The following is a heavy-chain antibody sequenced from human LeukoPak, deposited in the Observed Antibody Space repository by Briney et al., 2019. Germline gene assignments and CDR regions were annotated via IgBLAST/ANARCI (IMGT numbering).Heavy chain of an antibody. Sequence: SETLSLTCAVYGVSFSGYYWSWIRQPPGKGLEWIGEINHSGSTNYNPSLKSRVTISVDTSKNQFSLKLSSVTAADTAVYYCARGEYSSSLDYWGQGTLVTVSS. CDR2: INHSGST. J-gene: IGHJ4*02. D-gene: IGHD6-6*01. V-gene: IGHV4-34*01. CDR3: ARGEYSSSLDY. CDR1: GVSFSGYY.